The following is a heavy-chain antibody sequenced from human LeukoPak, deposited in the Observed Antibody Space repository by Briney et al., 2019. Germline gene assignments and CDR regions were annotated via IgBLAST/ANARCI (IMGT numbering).Heavy chain of an antibody. CDR1: GFTFSSYS. Sequence: GGSLRLSCAASGFTFSSYSMNWVRQAPGKGLEWVSYISSSSSTIYYSDSVKGRFTISRDNAKNSLYLQMNSLRAEDTAVYYCARVRTYYDILTGYYNPPLFDYWGQGTLVTVSS. CDR2: ISSSSSTI. V-gene: IGHV3-48*01. CDR3: ARVRTYYDILTGYYNPPLFDY. D-gene: IGHD3-9*01. J-gene: IGHJ4*02.